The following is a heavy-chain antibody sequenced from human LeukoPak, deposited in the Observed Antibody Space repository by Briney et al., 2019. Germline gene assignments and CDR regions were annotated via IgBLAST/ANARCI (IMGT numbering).Heavy chain of an antibody. CDR1: GFTFSSYA. Sequence: GGSLRLSCAASGFTFSSYAMHWVRQAPGKGLEWVAVLSYDGSNKYYADSVKGRFTISRDNSKNTLYLQMNSLRAEDTAVYYCARAAGQLPYWGQGTLVTVSS. CDR2: LSYDGSNK. CDR3: ARAAGQLPY. D-gene: IGHD2-2*01. V-gene: IGHV3-30*14. J-gene: IGHJ4*02.